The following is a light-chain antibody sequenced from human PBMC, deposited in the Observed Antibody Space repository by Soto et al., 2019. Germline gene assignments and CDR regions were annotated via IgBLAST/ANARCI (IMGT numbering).Light chain of an antibody. Sequence: EIVMTQSPATLSVSPGERATLSCSASQSVSRNLAWYQQKPGQAPRLLIYGASTSATGIPSRFSGSGSGTDFTLTCSSLQSEDFAVYYCPPYNKWRSTSGGGTYVEIK. J-gene: IGKJ4*01. V-gene: IGKV3-15*01. CDR2: GAS. CDR3: PPYNKWRST. CDR1: QSVSRN.